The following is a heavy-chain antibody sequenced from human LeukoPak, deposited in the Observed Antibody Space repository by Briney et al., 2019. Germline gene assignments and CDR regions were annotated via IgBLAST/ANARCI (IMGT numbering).Heavy chain of an antibody. Sequence: PGGSLRLSCAASGFTFSSYGMHWVRQAPGKGLEWVAVIWYDGSNKYYADSVKGRFTISRDNSKNTLYLQMNSLRAEDTAVYYCAREDTQLVEYDYWGQGTLVTVSS. V-gene: IGHV3-33*01. J-gene: IGHJ4*02. D-gene: IGHD6-6*01. CDR1: GFTFSSYG. CDR2: IWYDGSNK. CDR3: AREDTQLVEYDY.